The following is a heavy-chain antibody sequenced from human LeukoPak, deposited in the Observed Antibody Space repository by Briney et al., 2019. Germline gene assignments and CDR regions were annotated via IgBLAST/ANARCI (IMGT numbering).Heavy chain of an antibody. CDR2: IYYSGST. D-gene: IGHD6-19*01. Sequence: SETLSLTCTVSGGSISTYYWSWIRQSPGKGLEWIGYIYYSGSTNYNPSLKSRVSISVDTSKNQFSLKLSSVTAADTAVYYCARDFPTHSSGWYGFDYWGQGTLVTVSS. CDR3: ARDFPTHSSGWYGFDY. V-gene: IGHV4-59*01. J-gene: IGHJ4*02. CDR1: GGSISTYY.